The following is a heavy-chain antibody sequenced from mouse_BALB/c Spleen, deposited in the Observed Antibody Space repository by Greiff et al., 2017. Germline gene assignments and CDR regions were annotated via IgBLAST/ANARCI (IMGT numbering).Heavy chain of an antibody. Sequence: EVQLQQSGAELVKPGASVKLSCTASGFNIKDTYMHWVKQRPEQGLEWIGRIDPANGNTKYDPKFQGKATITVDTSSNTAYLQLSSLTSEDTAVYYCANPPPVTTVVARDYWGQGTTLTVSS. CDR2: IDPANGNT. D-gene: IGHD1-1*01. CDR3: ANPPPVTTVVARDY. J-gene: IGHJ2*01. V-gene: IGHV14-3*02. CDR1: GFNIKDTY.